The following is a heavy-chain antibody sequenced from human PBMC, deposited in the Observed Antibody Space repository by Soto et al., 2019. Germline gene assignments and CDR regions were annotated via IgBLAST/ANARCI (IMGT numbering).Heavy chain of an antibody. V-gene: IGHV3-48*03. CDR1: GFTFSSYE. CDR3: ARGAFWSGYPIDY. Sequence: EVQLVESGGGLVQPGGALRLSCAVSGFTFSSYEMNWVRQAPGMGLEWLSYISSGGSTIYYADSVKGRFTISRDNAKNSLYIQMNSLRAEDTALYYWARGAFWSGYPIDYWGLGTLVTVSS. CDR2: ISSGGSTI. J-gene: IGHJ4*02. D-gene: IGHD3-3*01.